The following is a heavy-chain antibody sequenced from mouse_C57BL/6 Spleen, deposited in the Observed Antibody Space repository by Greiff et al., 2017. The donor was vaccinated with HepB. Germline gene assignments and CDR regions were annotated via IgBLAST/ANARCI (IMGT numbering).Heavy chain of an antibody. CDR3: ASYDAGYWYFDV. D-gene: IGHD2-12*01. J-gene: IGHJ1*03. V-gene: IGHV1-42*01. CDR2: INPSTGGT. Sequence: VRLQQSGPELVKPGASVKISCKASGYSFTGYYMNWVKQSPEKSLEWIGEINPSTGGTTYNQKFKAKATLTVDKSSSTAYMQRKILTSEDSAVYYCASYDAGYWYFDVWGTGTTVTVSS. CDR1: GYSFTGYY.